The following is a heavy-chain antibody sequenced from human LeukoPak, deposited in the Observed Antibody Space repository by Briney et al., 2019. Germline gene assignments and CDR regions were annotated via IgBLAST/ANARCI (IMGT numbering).Heavy chain of an antibody. CDR1: GFTFSSYW. CDR3: ARDHSMVRGVTRYYYYGMDV. CDR2: IYSGGST. Sequence: PGGSLRLSCAASGFTFSSYWMSWVRQAPGKGLEWVSVIYSGGSTYYADSVKGRFTISRDNSKNTLYLQMNSLRAEDTAVYYCARDHSMVRGVTRYYYYGMDVWGQGTTVTVSS. J-gene: IGHJ6*02. V-gene: IGHV3-66*01. D-gene: IGHD3-10*01.